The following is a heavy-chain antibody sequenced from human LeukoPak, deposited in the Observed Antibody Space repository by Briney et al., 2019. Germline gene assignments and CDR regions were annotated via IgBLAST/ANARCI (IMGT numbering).Heavy chain of an antibody. CDR1: GGSISSSSYY. Sequence: SETLSLTCTVSGGSISSSSYYWGWIRQPPGKGLEWIGSIYYSGSTYYNPSLKSRVTISVDTSKNQFSLKLSSVTAADTAVYYCARLRIAAAGRDYWGQGTLVTVSS. CDR2: IYYSGST. D-gene: IGHD6-13*01. CDR3: ARLRIAAAGRDY. J-gene: IGHJ4*02. V-gene: IGHV4-39*01.